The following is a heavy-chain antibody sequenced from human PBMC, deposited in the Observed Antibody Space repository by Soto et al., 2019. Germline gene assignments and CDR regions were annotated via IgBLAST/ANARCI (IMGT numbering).Heavy chain of an antibody. J-gene: IGHJ3*02. V-gene: IGHV4-34*01. CDR1: GGSFSGYY. CDR3: ARTGYSSGWYKAAFDI. CDR2: INHSGST. Sequence: SETLSLTCAVYGGSFSGYYWSWIRQPPGKGLEWIGEINHSGSTNYNPSLKSRVTISVDTSKNQFSLKLSSVTAADTAVYYCARTGYSSGWYKAAFDIWGQRTIVTVSS. D-gene: IGHD6-19*01.